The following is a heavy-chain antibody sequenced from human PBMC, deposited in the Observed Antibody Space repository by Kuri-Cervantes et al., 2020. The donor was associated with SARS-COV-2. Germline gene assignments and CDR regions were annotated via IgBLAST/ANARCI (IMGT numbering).Heavy chain of an antibody. CDR3: AREDFSSLGAPHGLDY. Sequence: KVSCKASGGTLSTYGISWVRQAPGQGLEWMGGIIPIFGAADYAQNFQGRVTITADESTNTAYMELSSLRFEDTAVYYCAREDFSSLGAPHGLDYWGQGTLVTVSS. D-gene: IGHD1-26*01. CDR1: GGTLSTYG. CDR2: IIPIFGAA. J-gene: IGHJ4*02. V-gene: IGHV1-69*01.